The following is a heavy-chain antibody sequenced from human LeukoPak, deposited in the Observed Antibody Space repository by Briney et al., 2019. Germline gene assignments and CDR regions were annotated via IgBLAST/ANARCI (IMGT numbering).Heavy chain of an antibody. Sequence: GESLKISCKGSGYSFTSYWIGWVRQMPGEGLEWMGIIYPGDSDTRYSPSFQGQVTISADKSISTAYLQWSSLKASDTAMYYCARHGRGPYQLPLYMDVWGKGTTVTVSS. V-gene: IGHV5-51*01. CDR2: IYPGDSDT. J-gene: IGHJ6*03. CDR3: ARHGRGPYQLPLYMDV. D-gene: IGHD2-2*01. CDR1: GYSFTSYW.